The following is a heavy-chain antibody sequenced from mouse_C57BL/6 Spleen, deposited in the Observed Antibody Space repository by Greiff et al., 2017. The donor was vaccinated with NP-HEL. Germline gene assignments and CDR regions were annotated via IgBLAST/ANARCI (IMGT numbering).Heavy chain of an antibody. J-gene: IGHJ4*01. CDR1: GFNIKDDY. V-gene: IGHV14-4*01. Sequence: VHVKQSGAELVRPGASVKLSCTASGFNIKDDYMHWVKQRPEQGLEWIGWIDPENGDTEYASKFQGKATITADTSSNTAYLQLSSLTSEDTAVYYCTTRYDYDRGADWGQGTSVTVSS. D-gene: IGHD2-4*01. CDR2: IDPENGDT. CDR3: TTRYDYDRGAD.